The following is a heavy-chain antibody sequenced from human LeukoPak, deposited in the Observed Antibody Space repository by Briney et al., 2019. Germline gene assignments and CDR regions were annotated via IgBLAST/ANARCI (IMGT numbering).Heavy chain of an antibody. CDR3: ARKVGSNNWFDP. CDR1: GFTFSSYS. Sequence: GGSLRLSYAASGFTFSSYSMNWVRQAPGKGLEWVSSISSSSSYIYYADSVKGRFTISRDNAKNSLYLQMNSLRAEDTAVYYCARKVGSNNWFDPWGQGTLVTVSS. D-gene: IGHD3-10*01. J-gene: IGHJ5*02. V-gene: IGHV3-21*01. CDR2: ISSSSSYI.